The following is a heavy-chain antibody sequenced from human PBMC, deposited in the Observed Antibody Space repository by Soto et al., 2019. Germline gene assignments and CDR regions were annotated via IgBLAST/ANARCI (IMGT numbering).Heavy chain of an antibody. D-gene: IGHD1-1*01. CDR3: AKTERFDC. J-gene: IGHJ4*02. CDR1: GFTFNSYV. V-gene: IGHV3-23*01. CDR2: ISRTGGAT. Sequence: EVQLLETGGDLVQPGGSLRLSCAASGFTFNSYVMNWVRQAPGKGLECVSSISRTGGATYYADSVKGRFTISRDNAKNTLYLQMNSLRADDTAVYDCAKTERFDCWGQGTLVTVSS.